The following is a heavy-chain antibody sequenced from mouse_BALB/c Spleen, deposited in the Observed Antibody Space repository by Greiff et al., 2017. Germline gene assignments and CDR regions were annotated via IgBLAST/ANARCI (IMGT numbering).Heavy chain of an antibody. Sequence: QVQLQQSGAELVRPGVSVKISCKGSGYTFTDYAMHWVKQSHAKSLEWIGVISTYYGDASYNQKFKGKATMTVDKSSSTAYMELARLTSEDSAIYYSAREGYGNYGFAYWGQGTLVTVSA. J-gene: IGHJ3*01. CDR1: GYTFTDYA. V-gene: IGHV1S137*01. D-gene: IGHD2-10*02. CDR3: AREGYGNYGFAY. CDR2: ISTYYGDA.